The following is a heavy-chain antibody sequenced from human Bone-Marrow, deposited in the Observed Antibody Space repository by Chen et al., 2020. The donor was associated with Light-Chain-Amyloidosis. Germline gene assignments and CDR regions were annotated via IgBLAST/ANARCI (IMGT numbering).Heavy chain of an antibody. CDR1: GYTFPNYW. V-gene: IGHV5-51*01. CDR3: ARRRDGYNFDY. D-gene: IGHD5-12*01. Sequence: EVQLEQSGPEVKKPGESLKISCKGSGYTFPNYWIGWVRQMPGKGLEWMGVIYPDDSDARYSPSCEGQVTIAADKSITTAYLQWRSLKASDTAMYYCARRRDGYNFDYWGQGTRVTVSS. CDR2: IYPDDSDA. J-gene: IGHJ4*02.